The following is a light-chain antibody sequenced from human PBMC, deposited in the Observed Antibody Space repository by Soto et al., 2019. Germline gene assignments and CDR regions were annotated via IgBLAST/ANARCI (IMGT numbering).Light chain of an antibody. CDR1: ESVGRH. CDR2: DAS. V-gene: IGKV3-15*01. CDR3: QQYNNWPPN. J-gene: IGKJ5*01. Sequence: EVVVTQSPGTLSVSPGERSTLSCRASESVGRHLAWYHQKTGQAPKLLIFDASTRATGVPARFSGSGSGTEFNLTVSSLQSEDIAVYFCQQYNNWPPNFGQGTRLEI.